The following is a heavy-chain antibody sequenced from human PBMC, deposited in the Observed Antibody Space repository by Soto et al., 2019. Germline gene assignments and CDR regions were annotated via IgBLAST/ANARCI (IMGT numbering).Heavy chain of an antibody. V-gene: IGHV1-69*01. CDR1: GGTFSNYG. CDR2: VVPLFGAA. CDR3: EREQHDPYDASGYYFNWFDP. J-gene: IGHJ5*02. Sequence: QVQLVQSGAEVKKPGSSVKVSCKASGGTFSNYGINWVRQAPGQGLEWMGGVVPLFGAANYAQKFQGRVTSTADASTNLVYMQLSSLSSDETAVYYCEREQHDPYDASGYYFNWFDPWGQGTLVTVSS. D-gene: IGHD3-22*01.